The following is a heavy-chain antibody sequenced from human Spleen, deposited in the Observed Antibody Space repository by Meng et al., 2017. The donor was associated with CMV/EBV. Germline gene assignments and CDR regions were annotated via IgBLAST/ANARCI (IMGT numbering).Heavy chain of an antibody. CDR1: GYTFTGYY. V-gene: IGHV1-2*02. Sequence: VSCKAYGYTFTGYYMHWVRQAPGQGLELMGWINPNSGGTNYAQKFQGRVTMTRDTSISTAYMELSRLRSDDTAVYYCARGRGNWFDPWGQGTLVTVSS. J-gene: IGHJ5*02. D-gene: IGHD3-10*01. CDR3: ARGRGNWFDP. CDR2: INPNSGGT.